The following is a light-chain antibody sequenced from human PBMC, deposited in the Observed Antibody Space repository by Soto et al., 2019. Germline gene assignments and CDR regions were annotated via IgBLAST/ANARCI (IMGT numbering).Light chain of an antibody. CDR1: SSDVGGYNY. Sequence: QSVLTQPRSVSGSPGQSVTISCTGTSSDVGGYNYVSWYQQLPGKAPKLMIYEVTKRSSGVPDRFSGSKSGNTASLTISGLQPEDEAHYYCSSYTGTYTFGVFGTVTKVTVL. CDR2: EVT. J-gene: IGLJ1*01. V-gene: IGLV2-11*01. CDR3: SSYTGTYTFGV.